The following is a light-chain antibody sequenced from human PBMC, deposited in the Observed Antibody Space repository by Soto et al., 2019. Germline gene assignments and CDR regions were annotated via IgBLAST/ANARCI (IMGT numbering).Light chain of an antibody. CDR1: SSNIGRNT. CDR2: TNN. Sequence: QSVLTQPPSASGTPGQRVTISCSGSSSNIGRNTVDWYQQLPGTAPKLLIYTNNQRPSGVPDRFSGSKSGTSASLAISGLQYEDEADYYCAACDDSLNGVVFGGGTKVTVL. J-gene: IGLJ2*01. V-gene: IGLV1-44*01. CDR3: AACDDSLNGVV.